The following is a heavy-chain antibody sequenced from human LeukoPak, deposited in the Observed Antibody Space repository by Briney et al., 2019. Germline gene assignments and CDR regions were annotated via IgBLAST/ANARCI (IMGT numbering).Heavy chain of an antibody. D-gene: IGHD3-9*01. CDR1: GYSLTELS. CDR2: IGPGDGEA. Sequence: GASVTVSYKVSGYSLTELSIHWVRQAPGKGLEWMGCIGPGDGEANYAQKFQGSVTMTEDTSTETAYMELSSLRSDHTAVYYCATTRLVPLYYYGMDVWGQGTTVAVSS. CDR3: ATTRLVPLYYYGMDV. J-gene: IGHJ6*02. V-gene: IGHV1-24*01.